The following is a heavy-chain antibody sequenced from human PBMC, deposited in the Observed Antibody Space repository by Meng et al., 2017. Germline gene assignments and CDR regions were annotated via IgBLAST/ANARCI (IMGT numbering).Heavy chain of an antibody. V-gene: IGHV3-30*01. CDR1: GLSFSSCA. Sequence: LVVSGGGVVQTGRALRLSCAASGLSFSSCAMDWVRQAPGKGLEWVAVISYDGSNKYYADSVKGRFTISRDNSKNTLYLQMNSLRAEDTAVYYCASPAHGYSYGPFDYWGQGTLVTASS. CDR2: ISYDGSNK. CDR3: ASPAHGYSYGPFDY. J-gene: IGHJ4*02. D-gene: IGHD5-18*01.